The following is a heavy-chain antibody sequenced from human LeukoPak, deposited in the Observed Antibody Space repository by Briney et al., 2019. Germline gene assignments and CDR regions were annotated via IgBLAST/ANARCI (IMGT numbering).Heavy chain of an antibody. CDR1: GFTFSSYS. CDR2: ISSSSSYI. D-gene: IGHD2-21*02. CDR3: ARGPIQYCGGDCYSYYFDY. Sequence: GGSLRLSCAASGFTFSSYSTHWVRHAPGKGLEWVTSISSSSSYIYYADSVKGRFTISRDNAKNSLYLQMNSLRAEDTAVYYCARGPIQYCGGDCYSYYFDYWGQGTLVTVSS. J-gene: IGHJ4*02. V-gene: IGHV3-21*01.